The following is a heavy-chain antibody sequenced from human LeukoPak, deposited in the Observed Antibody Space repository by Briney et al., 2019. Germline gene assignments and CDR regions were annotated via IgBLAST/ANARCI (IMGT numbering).Heavy chain of an antibody. J-gene: IGHJ6*03. CDR2: ISSSSSYI. V-gene: IGHV3-21*01. CDR1: GLTFSSYS. D-gene: IGHD4-17*01. Sequence: GGSLRLSCAASGLTFSSYSMNWVRQAPGKGLEWVSSISSSSSYIYYADSVKGRFTISRDNAKNSLYLQMNSLRAEDTAVYYCARVDGDYGHMDVWGKGTTVTVSS. CDR3: ARVDGDYGHMDV.